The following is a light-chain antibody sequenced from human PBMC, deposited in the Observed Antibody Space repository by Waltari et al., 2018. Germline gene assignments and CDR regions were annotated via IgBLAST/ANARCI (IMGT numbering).Light chain of an antibody. CDR1: SSNIGAASD. CDR3: QSYDSSLSAVI. V-gene: IGLV1-40*01. CDR2: GNS. Sequence: QSVLTQPPSLSGAPGQRVPIPCTGSSSNIGAASDVHWYQQLPGTAPKLLIYGNSNRPSGVPDRFSGSKSGTSASLAITGLQAEDEADYYCQSYDSSLSAVIFGGGTKLTVL. J-gene: IGLJ2*01.